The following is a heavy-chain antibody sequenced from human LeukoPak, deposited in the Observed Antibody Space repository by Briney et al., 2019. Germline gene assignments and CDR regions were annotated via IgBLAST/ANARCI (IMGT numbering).Heavy chain of an antibody. V-gene: IGHV1-2*02. D-gene: IGHD3-10*01. CDR1: GYTFTGSY. CDR3: ARGTTHLWFGEGGNALDI. J-gene: IGHJ3*02. Sequence: GASVKVSCKASGYTFTGSYLHWVRQAPGQGLGWMGWLNPNSGDTKDALKFQGRVTMTRDTSINTAYMELSRLTSDDTAVYYCARGTTHLWFGEGGNALDIWGQGTMVTVSS. CDR2: LNPNSGDT.